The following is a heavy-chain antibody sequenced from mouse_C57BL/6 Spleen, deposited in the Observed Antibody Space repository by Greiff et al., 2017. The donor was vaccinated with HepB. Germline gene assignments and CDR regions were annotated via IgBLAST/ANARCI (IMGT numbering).Heavy chain of an antibody. V-gene: IGHV14-3*01. CDR2: IDPANGNT. D-gene: IGHD1-1*01. CDR3: ARSRITTVVEEGYYFDY. CDR1: GFNIKNTY. J-gene: IGHJ2*01. Sequence: VQLQQSVAELVRPGASVKLSCTASGFNIKNTYMHWVKQRPEQGLEWIGRIDPANGNTKYAPKFQGKATITADTSSNTAYRQLSSLTSEDTAIYYCARSRITTVVEEGYYFDYWGQGTTLTVSS.